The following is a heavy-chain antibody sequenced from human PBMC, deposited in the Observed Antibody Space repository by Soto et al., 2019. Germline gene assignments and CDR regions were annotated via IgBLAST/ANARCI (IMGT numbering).Heavy chain of an antibody. CDR3: ARVPIQSALLYYYYGMDV. J-gene: IGHJ6*02. Sequence: GGSLRLSCAASGFTFSSYWMSWHRQAPGKGLERVANIKQDGSEKYYVDSVKGRFTISRDNAKNSLYLQMNSLRAEDTAVYYCARVPIQSALLYYYYGMDVWGQGTTVTVSS. V-gene: IGHV3-7*01. CDR1: GFTFSSYW. CDR2: IKQDGSEK. D-gene: IGHD1-26*01.